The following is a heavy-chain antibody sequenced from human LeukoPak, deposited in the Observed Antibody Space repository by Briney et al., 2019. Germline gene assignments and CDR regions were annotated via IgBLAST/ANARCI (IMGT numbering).Heavy chain of an antibody. D-gene: IGHD2-15*01. CDR2: IYYSGST. Sequence: SETLSLTCTVSGGSISSSSYYWGWIRQPPGKGLEWIGSIYYSGSTYYNPSLKSRVTISVDTSKNQFSLKLSSVTAADTAVYYCARQESAATLYYFDYWGQGALVAVSS. V-gene: IGHV4-39*01. J-gene: IGHJ4*02. CDR1: GGSISSSSYY. CDR3: ARQESAATLYYFDY.